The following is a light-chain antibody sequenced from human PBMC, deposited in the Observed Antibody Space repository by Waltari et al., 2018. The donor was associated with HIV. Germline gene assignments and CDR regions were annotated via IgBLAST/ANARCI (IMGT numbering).Light chain of an antibody. V-gene: IGLV2-23*02. CDR2: EVT. CDR1: SSDVGSYNL. CDR3: CSYANTATFVV. Sequence: QAALTQPASVSGSPGQSITISCTETSSDVGSYNLVSWYQQFAGKAPKLLIYEVTKRPSGISSRFSGSKSGNTASLTISDRQAEDEAKYYCCSYANTATFVVFGGGTRVT. J-gene: IGLJ2*01.